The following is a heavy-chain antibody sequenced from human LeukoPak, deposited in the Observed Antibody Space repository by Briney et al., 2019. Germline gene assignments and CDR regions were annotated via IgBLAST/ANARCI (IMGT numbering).Heavy chain of an antibody. J-gene: IGHJ4*02. CDR1: GGSISSGGYY. Sequence: PSQTLSLTCTVSGGSISSGGYYWSWIRHHPGKGLEWIGYIYYSGSTYYNPSLKSRVTISVDTSKNQFSLKLSSVTAADTAVYYCARESGAYGDYTFDYWGQGTLVTVSS. CDR2: IYYSGST. V-gene: IGHV4-31*03. CDR3: ARESGAYGDYTFDY. D-gene: IGHD4-17*01.